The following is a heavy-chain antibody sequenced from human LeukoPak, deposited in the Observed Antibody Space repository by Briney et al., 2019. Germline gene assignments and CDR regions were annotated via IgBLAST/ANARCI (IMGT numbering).Heavy chain of an antibody. D-gene: IGHD1-26*01. CDR2: IKQDGSEK. Sequence: GGSLRLSCAASGFTFSSYWMSWVRQAPGKGLEWVANIKQDGSEKYYVDSVKGRFTISRDNAKNSLYLQMNSLRAEDTALYYCAREGVGASGDAFDIWGQGTMVTVSS. CDR3: AREGVGASGDAFDI. CDR1: GFTFSSYW. J-gene: IGHJ3*02. V-gene: IGHV3-7*01.